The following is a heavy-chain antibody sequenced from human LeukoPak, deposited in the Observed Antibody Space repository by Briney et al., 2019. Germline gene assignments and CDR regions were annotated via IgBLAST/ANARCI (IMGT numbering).Heavy chain of an antibody. CDR1: EFTFSSYS. D-gene: IGHD3-10*01. J-gene: IGHJ6*03. V-gene: IGHV3-30-3*01. CDR2: ISYDGSNK. CDR3: ARDGVPGSSYYYYYYMDV. Sequence: GGSLRLSCAASEFTFSSYSIHWVRQAPGKGLEWVAVISYDGSNKYYADSVKGRFTISRDDSKNTVYLQMISLRAEDTAKYYCARDGVPGSSYYYYYYMDVWGKGTTVTVSS.